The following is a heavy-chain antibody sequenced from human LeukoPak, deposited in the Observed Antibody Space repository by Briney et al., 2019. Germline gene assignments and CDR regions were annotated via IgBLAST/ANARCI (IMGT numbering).Heavy chain of an antibody. Sequence: PGGSLRLSCAASGFNFNNYWMSWLRQVPGKGLVWVSHINSDGSWTSYADSVKGRFTISKDNAKNTVYLQMNSLRAEDTAVYYCVSFYETYWGRGTLVTVSS. V-gene: IGHV3-74*01. CDR3: VSFYETY. CDR2: INSDGSWT. CDR1: GFNFNNYW. D-gene: IGHD2/OR15-2a*01. J-gene: IGHJ4*02.